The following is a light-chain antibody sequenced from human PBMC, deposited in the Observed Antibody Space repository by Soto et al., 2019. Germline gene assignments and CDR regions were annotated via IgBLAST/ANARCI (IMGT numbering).Light chain of an antibody. V-gene: IGKV1-5*03. CDR2: KAS. CDR3: QQYTSYSAT. J-gene: IGKJ1*01. Sequence: IQMTQAPSTVSASVGERVTITCPASRSASDWLAWYQQRPGEAPRVLISKASTLESGVPSRFNGSGSGTHFTLTITSLKNDDSATYYRQQYTSYSATFCQGTKVDIK. CDR1: RSASDW.